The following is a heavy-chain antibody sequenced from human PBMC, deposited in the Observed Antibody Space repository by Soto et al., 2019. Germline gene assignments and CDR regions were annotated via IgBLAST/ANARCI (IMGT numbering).Heavy chain of an antibody. V-gene: IGHV3-15*07. D-gene: IGHD5-12*01. CDR1: GFTFSNAW. CDR3: TRRWARYYYYGMDV. J-gene: IGHJ6*02. Sequence: EVQLVESGGGLVKPGGSLRLSCAASGFTFSNAWMNWVRQAPGKGLEWVGRIKSKTDGGTTDYAAPVKGRFTISRDDSKNTLYLKMNSLKTENTAVYYCTRRWARYYYYGMDVWGQGTTVTVSS. CDR2: IKSKTDGGTT.